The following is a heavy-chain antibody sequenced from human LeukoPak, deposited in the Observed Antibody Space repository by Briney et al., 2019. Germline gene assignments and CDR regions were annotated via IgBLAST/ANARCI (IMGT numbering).Heavy chain of an antibody. Sequence: TGGSLRLSCAASGFTVSSNYMSWVRQAPGKGLEWVSIIYSSGNTYYADSVKGRFTISRDNSKNTLHLQMNSLRAEDTAVYYCARDTYYYDSIYDAFDIWGQGTMVTVSS. CDR3: ARDTYYYDSIYDAFDI. CDR1: GFTVSSNY. CDR2: IYSSGNT. V-gene: IGHV3-66*01. J-gene: IGHJ3*02. D-gene: IGHD3-22*01.